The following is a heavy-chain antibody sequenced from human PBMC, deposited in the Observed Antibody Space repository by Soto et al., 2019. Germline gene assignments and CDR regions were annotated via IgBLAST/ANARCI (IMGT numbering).Heavy chain of an antibody. J-gene: IGHJ5*02. CDR1: GFTFSQAW. D-gene: IGHD5-18*01. CDR2: IKSKNVGGAI. Sequence: GGSLRLSCVGSGFTFSQAWMSWVRQTPGKGLEWVGRIKSKNVGGAIDYAAPVRGRFTISRDDSENTVFLQMDGLKSEDTGVYYCTTDSGFSWGRVDPWGLGTLVTVSS. CDR3: TTDSGFSWGRVDP. V-gene: IGHV3-15*01.